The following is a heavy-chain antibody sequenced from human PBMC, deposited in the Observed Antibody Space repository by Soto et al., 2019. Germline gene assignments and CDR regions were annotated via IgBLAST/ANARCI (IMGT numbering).Heavy chain of an antibody. CDR2: IYYSGST. D-gene: IGHD6-13*01. J-gene: IGHJ5*02. Sequence: TLSLTCTVSGGSISSGGYYWSWIRQHPGKGLEWIGYIYYSGSTYYNPSLKSRVTISVDTSKNQFSLKLSSVTAADTAVYYCARGHTSWSYPNNWFDPWGQGTLVTVSS. CDR3: ARGHTSWSYPNNWFDP. V-gene: IGHV4-31*03. CDR1: GGSISSGGYY.